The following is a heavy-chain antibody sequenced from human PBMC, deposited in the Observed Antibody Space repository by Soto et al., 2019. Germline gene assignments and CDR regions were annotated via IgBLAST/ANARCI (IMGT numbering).Heavy chain of an antibody. CDR3: ARGAAAGTDDDFDY. CDR2: IIPIFGTA. J-gene: IGHJ4*02. Sequence: GASVKVSCKASGGTFSSYAISWVRQAPGQGLEWMGGIIPIFGTANYAQKFQGRVTITADESTSTAYVELSSLRSEDTAVYYCARGAAAGTDDDFDYWGQGTLVTVSS. D-gene: IGHD6-13*01. CDR1: GGTFSSYA. V-gene: IGHV1-69*13.